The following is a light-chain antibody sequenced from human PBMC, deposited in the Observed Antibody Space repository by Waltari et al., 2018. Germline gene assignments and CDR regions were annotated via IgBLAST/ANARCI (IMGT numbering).Light chain of an antibody. CDR1: SSDVGTYNY. J-gene: IGLJ2*01. CDR2: DVT. CDR3: CSYAGSSSLL. V-gene: IGLV2-23*01. Sequence: SALTQPASVSGSPGQSITISCTGTSSDVGTYNYVSWYQQYPGKAPKLMIYDVTKRPSGISARFSGSKSGNTASLTISGLQAEDEADYYCCSYAGSSSLLFGGGTKLTVL.